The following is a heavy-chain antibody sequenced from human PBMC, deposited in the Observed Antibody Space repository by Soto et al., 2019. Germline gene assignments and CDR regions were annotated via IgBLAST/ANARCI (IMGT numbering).Heavy chain of an antibody. Sequence: GGSLRLSCAASGFNLGSSAMSWVRQAPGKGLEWVSALSGSGTYYADSVRGRFTISRDTSKNTLYLQMNSLRGEDTAIYYCVRVTIGWGQGTLVTV. V-gene: IGHV3-23*01. CDR1: GFNLGSSA. D-gene: IGHD3-10*01. CDR2: LSGSGT. J-gene: IGHJ4*02. CDR3: VRVTIG.